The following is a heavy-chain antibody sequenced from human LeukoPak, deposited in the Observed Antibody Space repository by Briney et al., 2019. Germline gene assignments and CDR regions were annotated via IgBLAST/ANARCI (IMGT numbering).Heavy chain of an antibody. CDR1: GYTFTGYY. J-gene: IGHJ4*02. CDR3: ARDPMITFGGVIVTSPDY. D-gene: IGHD3-16*02. V-gene: IGHV1-2*02. Sequence: GASVKVSCKASGYTFTGYYMHWVRQAPGQGLEWMGWINPNSGGTSYAQKFQGRVTMTRDTSISTAYMELRRLGSDDTAVYYCARDPMITFGGVIVTSPDYWGQGTLVTVSS. CDR2: INPNSGGT.